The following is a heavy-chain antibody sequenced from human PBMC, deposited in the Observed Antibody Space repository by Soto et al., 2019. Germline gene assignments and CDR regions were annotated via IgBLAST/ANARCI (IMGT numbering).Heavy chain of an antibody. Sequence: QITLKESGPTLVRPTQTLTLTCTFSGFSLSTSGVGVGWIRQPPGKALEWLALIYWDDDKRYSPSLKSRLTITKDTSKNQVVLIMTNMDTVDTATYYCAHSRCGGDCLQSYSSHYYYGMDVWGQGTTVTVSS. CDR2: IYWDDDK. CDR3: AHSRCGGDCLQSYSSHYYYGMDV. D-gene: IGHD2-21*02. CDR1: GFSLSTSGVG. J-gene: IGHJ6*02. V-gene: IGHV2-5*02.